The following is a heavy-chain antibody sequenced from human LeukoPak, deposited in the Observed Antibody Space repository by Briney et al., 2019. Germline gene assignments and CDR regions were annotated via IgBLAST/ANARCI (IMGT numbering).Heavy chain of an antibody. J-gene: IGHJ4*02. D-gene: IGHD3-22*01. CDR3: ARDGPGLYDSSRYFDY. CDR1: GYTFTGYY. Sequence: ASVKVSCKASGYTFTGYYMHWVRQAPGQGLEWMGWIDPNSGGTNYAQKFQGRVTMTRDTSISTAYMELSRLRSDDTAVYYCARDGPGLYDSSRYFDYWGQGTLVTVSS. V-gene: IGHV1-2*02. CDR2: IDPNSGGT.